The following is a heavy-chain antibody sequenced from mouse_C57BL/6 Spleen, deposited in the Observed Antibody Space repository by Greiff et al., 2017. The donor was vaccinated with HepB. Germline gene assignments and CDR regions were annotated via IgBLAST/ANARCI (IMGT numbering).Heavy chain of an antibody. J-gene: IGHJ2*01. CDR3: ASTVVAPYYFDY. CDR1: GYTFTSYW. Sequence: QVQLQQPGAELVRPGTSVKLSCKASGYTFTSYWMHWVKQRPGQGLEWIGVIDPSDSYTNYNQKFKGKATLTVDTSSSTAYMQLSSLTSEDSAVYYCASTVVAPYYFDYWGQGTTLTVSS. V-gene: IGHV1-59*01. D-gene: IGHD1-1*01. CDR2: IDPSDSYT.